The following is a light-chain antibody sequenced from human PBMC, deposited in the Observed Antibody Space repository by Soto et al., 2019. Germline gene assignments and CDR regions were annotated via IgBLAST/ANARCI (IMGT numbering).Light chain of an antibody. CDR3: QTWGAGILV. Sequence: QSVLTQSPSASASLGASVKLTCTLSSGHNTYAIAWYQQQPEEGPRYLMKLNSDGSHTKGDGIPDRFSGSSSGAERYLIISSLQSEDEADYYCQTWGAGILVFGGGTKLTVL. J-gene: IGLJ2*01. CDR1: SGHNTYA. V-gene: IGLV4-69*01. CDR2: LNSDGSH.